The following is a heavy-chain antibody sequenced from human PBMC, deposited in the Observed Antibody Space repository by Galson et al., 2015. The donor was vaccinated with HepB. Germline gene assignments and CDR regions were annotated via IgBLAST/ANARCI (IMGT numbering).Heavy chain of an antibody. D-gene: IGHD3-10*01. V-gene: IGHV4-39*01. CDR2: IYYSGTT. CDR3: ASQAYYSSGTFFDY. Sequence: ETLSLTCTVSGDSISSSTYYWGWIRQPPGKGLEWIGSIYYSGTTYYDPSLKSRVTISVDSPKNQFSLKLSSVTAADTALYYCASQAYYSSGTFFDYWGQGTLVTVSS. CDR1: GDSISSSTYY. J-gene: IGHJ4*02.